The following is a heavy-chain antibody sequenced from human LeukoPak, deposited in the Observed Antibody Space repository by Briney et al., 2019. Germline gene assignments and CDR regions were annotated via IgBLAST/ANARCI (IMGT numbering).Heavy chain of an antibody. CDR2: INTDGSST. Sequence: PGGSLRLSCAASGFTFSSYWMHWVRQAPGKGLVWVSRINTDGSSTSYADSVKGRFTISRDNSKNTLYLQMNSLRAEDTAVYYCARDPDSSSWFDYWGQGTLVTVSS. J-gene: IGHJ4*02. V-gene: IGHV3-74*01. D-gene: IGHD6-13*01. CDR3: ARDPDSSSWFDY. CDR1: GFTFSSYW.